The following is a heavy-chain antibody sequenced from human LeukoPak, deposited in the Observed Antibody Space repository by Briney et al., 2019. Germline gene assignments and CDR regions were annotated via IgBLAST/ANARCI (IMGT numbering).Heavy chain of an antibody. D-gene: IGHD6-19*01. Sequence: GASLQISCKGSGYIFTSYWIGWVRQLPGKGLEWMGIIYPGDSDTRYSPSFQGQVTISADKSISTAYLQWSSLKASDTAMYYCARVSSGWYILDYWGQGTLVTVSS. V-gene: IGHV5-51*01. CDR3: ARVSSGWYILDY. CDR2: IYPGDSDT. CDR1: GYIFTSYW. J-gene: IGHJ4*02.